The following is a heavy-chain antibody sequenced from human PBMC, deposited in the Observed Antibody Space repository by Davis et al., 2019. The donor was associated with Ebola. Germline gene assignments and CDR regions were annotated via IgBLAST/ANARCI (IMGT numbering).Heavy chain of an antibody. CDR1: GYTFTNYD. Sequence: AASVKVSCKASGYTFTNYDVHWVRQGTGQGLEWIGWMNPNSANTGYGQKFQGRVTMTRNTSISTAYMELSSLTSEDTAVYYCARGRKVAKMGSWFDPWGQGTLVTVSS. CDR2: MNPNSANT. CDR3: ARGRKVAKMGSWFDP. D-gene: IGHD5-12*01. V-gene: IGHV1-8*01. J-gene: IGHJ5*02.